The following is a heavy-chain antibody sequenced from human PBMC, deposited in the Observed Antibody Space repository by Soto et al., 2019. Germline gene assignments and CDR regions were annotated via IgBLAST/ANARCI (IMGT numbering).Heavy chain of an antibody. V-gene: IGHV4-4*02. CDR2: TYYNGNA. D-gene: IGHD3-10*01. Sequence: SETLSLTCAVSGGSISRSNWWSWLRQPPGKGLEWIGTTYYNGNAYYNPSLKSRVSMSVDTSKNQFSLKLVSVTAADTAVYYCARHFVAVVIKGWGYWGQGTLVTVSS. CDR3: ARHFVAVVIKGWGY. J-gene: IGHJ4*02. CDR1: GGSISRSNW.